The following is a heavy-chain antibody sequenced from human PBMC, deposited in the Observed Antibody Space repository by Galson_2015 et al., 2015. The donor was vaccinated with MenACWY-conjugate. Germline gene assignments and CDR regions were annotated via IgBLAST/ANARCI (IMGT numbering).Heavy chain of an antibody. CDR1: GYSFSTYW. V-gene: IGHV5-51*01. J-gene: IGHJ6*02. CDR3: ARHPPGGRGMDV. Sequence: QSGAEVKKPGESLKISCKGSGYSFSTYWIAWVRQLPGKGLEWMGLISPIDSKTRYSPAFEGRVTISADNSITTAYLQWNSLQASDTAMYYCARHPPGGRGMDVWGQGTTVTVSS. D-gene: IGHD1-26*01. CDR2: ISPIDSKT.